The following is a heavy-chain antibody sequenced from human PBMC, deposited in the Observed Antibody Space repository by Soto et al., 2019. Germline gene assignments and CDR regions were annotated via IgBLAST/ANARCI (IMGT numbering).Heavy chain of an antibody. Sequence: VASVKVSCKASGYTFTSYGISWVRQAPGQGLEWMGWISAYNGNTNYAQKLQGRVTMTTDTSTSTAYMELRSLRSDDTAVYYCARNLYSSSSSLFDYWGQGTLVTVSS. J-gene: IGHJ4*02. CDR2: ISAYNGNT. V-gene: IGHV1-18*01. CDR1: GYTFTSYG. CDR3: ARNLYSSSSSLFDY. D-gene: IGHD6-6*01.